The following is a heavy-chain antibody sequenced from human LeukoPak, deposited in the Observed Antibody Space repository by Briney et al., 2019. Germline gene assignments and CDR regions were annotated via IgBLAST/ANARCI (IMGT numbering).Heavy chain of an antibody. J-gene: IGHJ4*02. CDR3: AKVLTDERYYDSSGYLS. Sequence: ASVKVSCKASGYTFTSYAMNWVRQAPGQGLEWMGWINTNTGNPTYAQGFTGRFVFSLDTSVSTAYLQISSLKAEDTAVYYCAKVLTDERYYDSSGYLSWGQGTLVTVSS. CDR1: GYTFTSYA. CDR2: INTNTGNP. V-gene: IGHV7-4-1*02. D-gene: IGHD3-22*01.